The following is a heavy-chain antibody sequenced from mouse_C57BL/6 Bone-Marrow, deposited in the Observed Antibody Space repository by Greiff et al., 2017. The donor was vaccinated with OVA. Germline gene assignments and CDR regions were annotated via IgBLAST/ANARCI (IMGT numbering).Heavy chain of an antibody. J-gene: IGHJ4*01. CDR3: ARRDYSNLYYYAMDY. Sequence: QVQLQQPGAELVKPGASVKMSCKASGYTFPSYWITWVKQRPGQGLEWIGDIYPGSGSTNYNEKFKSKATLTVDTSSSTDYMQLSSLTSEDSAVYYCARRDYSNLYYYAMDYWGQGTSVTVSS. CDR1: GYTFPSYW. CDR2: IYPGSGST. V-gene: IGHV1-55*01. D-gene: IGHD2-5*01.